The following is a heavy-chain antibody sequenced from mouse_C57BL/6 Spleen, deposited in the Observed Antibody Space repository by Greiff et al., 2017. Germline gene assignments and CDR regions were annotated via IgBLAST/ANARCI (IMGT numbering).Heavy chain of an antibody. CDR3: ARQYYGSRDAMDY. CDR1: GYTFTSYW. J-gene: IGHJ4*01. Sequence: VQLQQPGAELVKPGASVKLSCKASGYTFTSYWMHWVKQRPGQGLEWIGMIHPNSGSTNYNEKFKSKATLTVDKSSSTAYMQLSSLTSEDSAVYYCARQYYGSRDAMDYWGQGTSVTVSS. CDR2: IHPNSGST. D-gene: IGHD1-1*01. V-gene: IGHV1-64*01.